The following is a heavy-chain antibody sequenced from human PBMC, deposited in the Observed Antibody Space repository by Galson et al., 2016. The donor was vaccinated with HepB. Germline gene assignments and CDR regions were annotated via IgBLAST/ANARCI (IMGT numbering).Heavy chain of an antibody. V-gene: IGHV3-23*01. CDR2: ISASGDST. D-gene: IGHD1-26*01. CDR3: AKRPHRVGGHFDY. CDR1: GFTFSGYA. Sequence: SLRLSCAASGFTFSGYAMTWVRQAPGEGLEWVSTISASGDSTYYIDSVKGRFTISRDNSRNTLYLQMNSLRAEDTAVYYCAKRPHRVGGHFDYWGQGTLVTVSS. J-gene: IGHJ4*02.